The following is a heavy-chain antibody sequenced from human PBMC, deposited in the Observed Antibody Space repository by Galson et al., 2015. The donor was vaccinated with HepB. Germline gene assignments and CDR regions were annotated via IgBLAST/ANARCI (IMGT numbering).Heavy chain of an antibody. V-gene: IGHV3-7*03. J-gene: IGHJ3*02. CDR2: IKQDGSEE. D-gene: IGHD3-16*01. Sequence: SLRLSCAASGFTFSSYWMSWVRQAPGKGLEWVAKIKQDGSEEYYVDSVKGRFTISRDNAKNSVYLQMNSLRAEDTAVYYCARVGGDAFDIWGQGTMVTVSS. CDR1: GFTFSSYW. CDR3: ARVGGDAFDI.